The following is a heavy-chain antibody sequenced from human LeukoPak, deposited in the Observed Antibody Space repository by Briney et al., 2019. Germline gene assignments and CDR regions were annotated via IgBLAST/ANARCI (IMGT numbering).Heavy chain of an antibody. Sequence: GGSLRLSCAASGFTFSNAWISWVRQAPGKGLVWVGRIKRKTDGGTTDYAAPVKGRFTISRDDSKNTLYLHMNSLKTEDTAVYFCTTDTGGSGSYYIDYWGQGTLVTVSS. CDR2: IKRKTDGGTT. J-gene: IGHJ4*02. V-gene: IGHV3-15*01. CDR1: GFTFSNAW. CDR3: TTDTGGSGSYYIDY. D-gene: IGHD3-10*01.